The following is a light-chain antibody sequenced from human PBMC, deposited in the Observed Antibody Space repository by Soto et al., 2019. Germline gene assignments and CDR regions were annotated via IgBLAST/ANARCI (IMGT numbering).Light chain of an antibody. J-gene: IGKJ5*01. V-gene: IGKV3-15*01. CDR3: QQYGSSPIT. CDR1: QSINSN. CDR2: DAS. Sequence: IVMSQSAATVSLYPGERATLYCRASQSINSNLAWYQQKPGQAPRLLIYDASSRATGIPARFSGSGSGTEFTLTISSLQSEDFAVYYCQQYGSSPITFGQGTRLEIK.